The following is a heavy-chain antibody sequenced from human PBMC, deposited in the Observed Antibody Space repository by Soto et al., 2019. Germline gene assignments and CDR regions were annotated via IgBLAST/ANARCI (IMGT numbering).Heavy chain of an antibody. CDR1: GFTFVNAW. Sequence: GGSLRLSCAASGFTFVNAWMSWVRQAPGKGLEWVSLINTNGDTYYADSVKGRFTMSRPNSTTTFFLQMNSLRAEATVVYYCAKTMIIPARGVWGQGTTVTVSS. CDR2: INTNGDT. V-gene: IGHV3-66*01. J-gene: IGHJ6*02. CDR3: AKTMIIPARGV. D-gene: IGHD3-22*01.